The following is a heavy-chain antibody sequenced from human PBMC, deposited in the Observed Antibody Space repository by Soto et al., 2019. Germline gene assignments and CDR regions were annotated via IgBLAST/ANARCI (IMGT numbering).Heavy chain of an antibody. CDR3: ATERSGFTVFDQ. V-gene: IGHV4-4*07. J-gene: IGHJ4*02. CDR1: GGSTNY. Sequence: SETLSLTCTVSGGSTNYWSWIRQSAGKGLEWIGRIYISGSTNYNPSLKSRVTMSVDTPKNQFSLILRSVTAADTAVYWCATERSGFTVFDQWGQGTLVTSPQ. D-gene: IGHD3-3*01. CDR2: IYISGST.